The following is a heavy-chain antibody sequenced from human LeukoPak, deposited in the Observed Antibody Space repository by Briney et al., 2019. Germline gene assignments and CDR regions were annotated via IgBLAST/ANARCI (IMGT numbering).Heavy chain of an antibody. Sequence: SETLSLTCAVYGGSFSGYYWSWIRQPPGRGLEWIGEINHSGSTNYNPSLKSRVTISVDTSKNQFSLKLSSVTAADTAVYYCASSHYYDSSGSDAFDIWGQGTMVTVSS. V-gene: IGHV4-34*01. D-gene: IGHD3-22*01. J-gene: IGHJ3*02. CDR3: ASSHYYDSSGSDAFDI. CDR1: GGSFSGYY. CDR2: INHSGST.